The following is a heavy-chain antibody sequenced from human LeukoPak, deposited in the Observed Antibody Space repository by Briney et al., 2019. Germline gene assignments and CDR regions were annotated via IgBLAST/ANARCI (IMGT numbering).Heavy chain of an antibody. J-gene: IGHJ6*02. CDR1: GYAFTGYY. Sequence: ASVKVSCKASGYAFTGYYMHWVRQAPGQGLEWMGWINPNSGGTNYAQKFQGRVTMTRDTSISTAYMELSRLRSDDTAVYYCAREVEYGDYADYYYGMDVWGQGTTVTVSS. V-gene: IGHV1-2*02. D-gene: IGHD4-17*01. CDR3: AREVEYGDYADYYYGMDV. CDR2: INPNSGGT.